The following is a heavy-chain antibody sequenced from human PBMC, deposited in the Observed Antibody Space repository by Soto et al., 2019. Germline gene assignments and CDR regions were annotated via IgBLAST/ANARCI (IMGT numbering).Heavy chain of an antibody. CDR1: SGSINSGDYY. CDR3: ARDRHCGSGSYYNFFSGMDV. CDR2: IFHSGST. J-gene: IGHJ6*02. V-gene: IGHV4-30-4*01. Sequence: PSETLSLTCTVSSGSINSGDYYWTWVRQPPGKGLEWIGNIFHSGSTYYTPSLQSRVTISLDTSKNHFSLKLSSVTPADTAVYYCARDRHCGSGSYYNFFSGMDVWGQGATVNVSS. D-gene: IGHD3-10*01.